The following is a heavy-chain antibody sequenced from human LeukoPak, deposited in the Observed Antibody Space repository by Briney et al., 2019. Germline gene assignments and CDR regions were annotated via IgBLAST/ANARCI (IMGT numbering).Heavy chain of an antibody. Sequence: SETLSLTCTVSGGSISSYYWSWIRQPPGKGLEWIGYIYTSGSTNYNPSLKSRVTISVDTSKNQFSLKLSSVTAADTAVYYCARGRRAGGYCSSTSCPGWFDPWGQGTLVTVSS. CDR3: ARGRRAGGYCSSTSCPGWFDP. D-gene: IGHD2-2*01. CDR2: IYTSGST. V-gene: IGHV4-4*09. J-gene: IGHJ5*02. CDR1: GGSISSYY.